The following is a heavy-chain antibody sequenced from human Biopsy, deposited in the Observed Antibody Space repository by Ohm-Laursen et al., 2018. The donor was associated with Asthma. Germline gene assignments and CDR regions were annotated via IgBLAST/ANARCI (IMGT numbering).Heavy chain of an antibody. CDR2: IFFDGSNK. CDR1: GFTFHNYV. D-gene: IGHD6-6*01. Sequence: TLSLTCAASGFTFHNYVMHWVRQAPGKGLEWVAGIFFDGSNKYYADSVKGRFTISRDNSKGTLYLQVNSLRGDDTAVYYCARGKTWGRSYYFDYWGQGTLVTVSS. CDR3: ARGKTWGRSYYFDY. J-gene: IGHJ4*02. V-gene: IGHV3-30-3*01.